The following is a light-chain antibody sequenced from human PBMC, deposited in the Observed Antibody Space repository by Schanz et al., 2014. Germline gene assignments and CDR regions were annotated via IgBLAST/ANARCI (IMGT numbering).Light chain of an antibody. Sequence: EIVMTQSPATLSVSPGERAALSCRASQTINSNLAWYQQKPGQAPRLLIYNASKRAPGIPARFGGSGSGTEFTLTISSLQPDDFATYYCQQYDSFPFTFGGGTKVEIK. V-gene: IGKV3D-15*01. J-gene: IGKJ4*01. CDR2: NAS. CDR1: QTINSN. CDR3: QQYDSFPFT.